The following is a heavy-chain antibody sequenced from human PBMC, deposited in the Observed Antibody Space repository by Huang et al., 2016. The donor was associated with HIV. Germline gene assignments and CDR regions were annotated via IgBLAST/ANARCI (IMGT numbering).Heavy chain of an antibody. CDR1: GYTFTTYP. V-gene: IGHV1-3*01. Sequence: QVQLVQSGAEVKKPGASVKVSCKASGYTFTTYPIHWVRQAPGQRLEWMGWIKAGNGKTKYAQKFQGRVTSTSDTSASTAYMELSSLRSEDTAVYYCARGPPPRWFDPWGQGTLVTVSS. CDR2: IKAGNGKT. CDR3: ARGPPPRWFDP. J-gene: IGHJ5*02.